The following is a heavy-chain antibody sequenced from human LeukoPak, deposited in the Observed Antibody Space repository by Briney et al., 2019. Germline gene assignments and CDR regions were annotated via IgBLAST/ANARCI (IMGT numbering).Heavy chain of an antibody. D-gene: IGHD2-2*01. CDR2: IYYSGST. V-gene: IGHV4-59*01. Sequence: SETLSLTCTVSGGSISSYYWSWIRQPPGKGLEWIGYIYYSGSTNYNPSLKSRVTISVDTSKNQFSLKLSSVTAADTAVYYCARTSLGYCSSTSCGPDYRGQGTLVTVSS. CDR1: GGSISSYY. CDR3: ARTSLGYCSSTSCGPDY. J-gene: IGHJ4*02.